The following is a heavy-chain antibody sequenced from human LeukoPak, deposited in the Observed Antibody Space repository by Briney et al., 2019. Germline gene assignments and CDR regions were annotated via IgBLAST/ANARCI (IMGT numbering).Heavy chain of an antibody. CDR3: VRDIGARYLDY. Sequence: GGSLRLSCAASGITFRNLGMHWVRQAPGKGLEWAAVIWYDGSNEYYADSVNGRFTISRDNSKNTLYLQMNSLRAEDTAIYYCVRDIGARYLDYWGQGTLVTVSS. CDR2: IWYDGSNE. D-gene: IGHD6-6*01. V-gene: IGHV3-33*01. J-gene: IGHJ4*01. CDR1: GITFRNLG.